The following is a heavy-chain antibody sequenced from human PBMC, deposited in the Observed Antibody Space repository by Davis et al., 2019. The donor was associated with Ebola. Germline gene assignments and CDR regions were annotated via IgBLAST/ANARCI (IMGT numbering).Heavy chain of an antibody. D-gene: IGHD3-22*01. J-gene: IGHJ6*02. V-gene: IGHV3-73*01. CDR1: GFTFSGSV. Sequence: PGGPLRLSCAASGFTFSGSVLHWVRQASGKGLEWVGRIRNKGNNYATEYVASVRGRFTISRDDSKKTAYLQMNSLKREDTAVYYCTITHYYDSSGSEDLPYDNYGMDVWGQGTTVTVS. CDR3: TITHYYDSSGSEDLPYDNYGMDV. CDR2: IRNKGNNYAT.